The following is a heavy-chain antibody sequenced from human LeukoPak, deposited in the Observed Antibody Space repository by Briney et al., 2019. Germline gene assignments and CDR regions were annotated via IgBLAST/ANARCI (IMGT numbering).Heavy chain of an antibody. CDR3: ARGVTYYYGSGSYYYFDY. CDR1: GFTFSSYE. J-gene: IGHJ4*02. Sequence: PGGSLRLSCAASGFTFSSYEMNWVRQAPGKGLEWVSYISSSGSTIYYADSVKGRFTISRDNAKNSLYLQMNSLRAEDTAVYYCARGVTYYYGSGSYYYFDYWGQGTLVTVSS. CDR2: ISSSGSTI. D-gene: IGHD3-10*01. V-gene: IGHV3-48*03.